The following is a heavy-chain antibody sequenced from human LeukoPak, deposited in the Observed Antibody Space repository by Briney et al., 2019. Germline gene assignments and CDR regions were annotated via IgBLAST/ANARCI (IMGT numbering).Heavy chain of an antibody. V-gene: IGHV3-7*05. CDR1: GFTFSSYW. CDR2: IKQDGSEK. J-gene: IGHJ5*02. Sequence: QPGGSLRLSCAASGFTFSSYWMTWVRQAPGKGLEWVANIKQDGSEKYYVDSVKGRFTISRDNAKNSLHLQMNSLRAEDTAVYYCARDPSGSYWFDPWGQGTLVTVSS. CDR3: ARDPSGSYWFDP. D-gene: IGHD1-26*01.